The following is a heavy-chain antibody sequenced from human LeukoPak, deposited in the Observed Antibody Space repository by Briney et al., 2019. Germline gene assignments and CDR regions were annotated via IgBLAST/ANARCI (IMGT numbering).Heavy chain of an antibody. D-gene: IGHD3-16*02. Sequence: GGSLRLSCEASGFTFSHSAMTWVRQAPGKGLEWVSLISFSGNSMYYADSVRGRFPTSRDNSKDTLYLQMNSLRAEDTAIYYCVREIELSTGGLETMLSVP. J-gene: IGHJ3*01. CDR3: VREIELST. V-gene: IGHV3-23*01. CDR2: ISFSGNSM. CDR1: GFTFSHSA.